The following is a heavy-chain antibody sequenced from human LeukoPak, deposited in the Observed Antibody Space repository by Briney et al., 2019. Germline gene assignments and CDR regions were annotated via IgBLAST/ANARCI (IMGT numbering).Heavy chain of an antibody. J-gene: IGHJ5*02. Sequence: GASVKVSCKAFGYTFTSSNIHWMRQSPGQGLEWMGIINPTGGSTSYAQRFQGRVTMTRDTSISTAYMELSRLRSDDTAVYYCARERITMIAGYRREVPFDPWGQGTLVTVSS. CDR1: GYTFTSSN. V-gene: IGHV1-46*01. CDR2: INPTGGST. D-gene: IGHD3-22*01. CDR3: ARERITMIAGYRREVPFDP.